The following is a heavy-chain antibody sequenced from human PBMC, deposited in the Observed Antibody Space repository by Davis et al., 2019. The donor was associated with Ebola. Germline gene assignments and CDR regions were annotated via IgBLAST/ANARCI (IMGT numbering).Heavy chain of an antibody. J-gene: IGHJ5*02. CDR1: GFTVSSNY. CDR3: ARDSPYSNHNWFDP. Sequence: GESLKISCAASGFTVSSNYMSWVRQAPGKGLEWVSVIYSGGSTYYADSVKGRFTISRHNSKNTLYLQMNSLRAEDTAVYYCARDSPYSNHNWFDPWGQGTLVTVSS. D-gene: IGHD4-11*01. V-gene: IGHV3-53*01. CDR2: IYSGGST.